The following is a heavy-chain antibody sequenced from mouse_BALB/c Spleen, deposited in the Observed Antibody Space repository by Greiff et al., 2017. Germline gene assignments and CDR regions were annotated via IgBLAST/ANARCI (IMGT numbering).Heavy chain of an antibody. D-gene: IGHD1-2*01. CDR2: ISTYYGDA. V-gene: IGHV1S137*01. J-gene: IGHJ4*01. CDR3: ATLTTAYGMDD. Sequence: VQLQQSGAELVRPGVSVKISCKGSGYTFTDYAMHWVKQSPAKSLEWIGVISTYYGDASYNQKFKGKATMTVDKSSSTAYMELARLTSEDSAIYYCATLTTAYGMDDWGQGTSVTVAS. CDR1: GYTFTDYA.